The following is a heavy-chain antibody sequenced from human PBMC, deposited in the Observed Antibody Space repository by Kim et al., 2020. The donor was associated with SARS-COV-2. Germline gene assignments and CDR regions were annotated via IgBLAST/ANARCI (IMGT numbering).Heavy chain of an antibody. J-gene: IGHJ4*02. V-gene: IGHV3-23*03. Sequence: GGSLRLSCAASGFTLSSYDMSWVRQAPGKGLEWVSVIYSGGRNTYYADFVKGRFLISRDVLKNTLFLQMSSLGAEDTALYYCAKIYRYDNWGNFYFDYWGQGTLVTVSS. CDR2: IYSGGRNT. D-gene: IGHD3-22*01. CDR3: AKIYRYDNWGNFYFDY. CDR1: GFTLSSYD.